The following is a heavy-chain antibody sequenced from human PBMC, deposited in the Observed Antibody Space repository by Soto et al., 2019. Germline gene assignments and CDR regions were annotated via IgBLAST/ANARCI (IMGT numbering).Heavy chain of an antibody. CDR2: INPSGGST. Sequence: ASVKVSCKASGYTFTSYYMHWVRQAPGQGLEWMGIINPSGGSTSYAQKFQGRVTMTRDTSTSTVYMELSSLRSEDTAVYYCASQMVYAGYYYYGMDVWGQGTTVTSP. J-gene: IGHJ6*02. CDR3: ASQMVYAGYYYYGMDV. D-gene: IGHD2-8*01. CDR1: GYTFTSYY. V-gene: IGHV1-46*01.